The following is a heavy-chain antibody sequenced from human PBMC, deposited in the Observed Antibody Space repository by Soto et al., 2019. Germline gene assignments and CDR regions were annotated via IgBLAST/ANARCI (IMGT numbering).Heavy chain of an antibody. CDR1: GYTFRNYG. Sequence: QVQLVQSGSEVKKPGASVRVTCKASGYTFRNYGISWVREAPGQGLEWMGWVSAYNRNSNYAQKFEDRVIMTADTATSTRYLELRGLRSDDTAIYYCARDRQWEPLLYWGQGTLVTVSS. CDR2: VSAYNRNS. V-gene: IGHV1-18*01. J-gene: IGHJ4*02. CDR3: ARDRQWEPLLY. D-gene: IGHD1-26*01.